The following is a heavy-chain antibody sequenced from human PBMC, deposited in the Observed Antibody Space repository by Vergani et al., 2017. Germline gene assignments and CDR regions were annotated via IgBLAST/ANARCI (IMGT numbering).Heavy chain of an antibody. CDR2: VSLAGSST. V-gene: IGHV3-43D*03. CDR3: AKGERITMVRGVIGKYYYYGMDV. D-gene: IGHD3-10*01. J-gene: IGHJ6*02. Sequence: EVQLVESGGVVVQPGGSLRLSCAASGFTFDVYAMPWVRQAPGKGLEWVSLVSLAGSSTYYADSVKGRFTSCKDNSKNSLYLQMSSLRAEDTALYYCAKGERITMVRGVIGKYYYYGMDVWGQGTTVTVSS. CDR1: GFTFDVYA.